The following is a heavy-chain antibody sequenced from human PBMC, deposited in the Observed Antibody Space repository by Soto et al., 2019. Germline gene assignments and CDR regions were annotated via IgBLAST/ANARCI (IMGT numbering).Heavy chain of an antibody. J-gene: IGHJ4*02. CDR2: IFPSDSVT. V-gene: IGHV5-51*01. CDR1: GDTCTNYW. CDR3: VRGMDRNSAGF. Sequence: GESLKISCKASGDTCTNYWIGLVRQVPGEGLEWMGFIFPSDSVTRYSPSFQGQVTISVDKSVDTTYLQWGSLKASDTAMYYCVRGMDRNSAGFWGLGTMVTVS. D-gene: IGHD2-2*03.